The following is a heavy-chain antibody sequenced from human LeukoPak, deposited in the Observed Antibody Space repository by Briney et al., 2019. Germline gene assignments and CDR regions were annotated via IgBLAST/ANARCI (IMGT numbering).Heavy chain of an antibody. J-gene: IGHJ4*02. CDR3: AREHSPIGLAYYYGSGSHGRVFDY. CDR1: GGSISSGGYY. D-gene: IGHD3-10*01. Sequence: SQTLSLTCTVSGGSISSGGYYWSWIRQHPGKGLEWIGYIYYSGSTYYNPSLKSRVTISVDTSKNQFSLKLSSVTAADTAVYYCAREHSPIGLAYYYGSGSHGRVFDYWGQGTLVTVSS. V-gene: IGHV4-31*03. CDR2: IYYSGST.